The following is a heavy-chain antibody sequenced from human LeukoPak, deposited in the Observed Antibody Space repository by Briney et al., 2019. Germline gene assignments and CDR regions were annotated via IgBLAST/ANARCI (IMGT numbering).Heavy chain of an antibody. J-gene: IGHJ4*02. D-gene: IGHD3-3*01. CDR3: ARGIFGVVIPLDY. CDR2: ISYDGSNK. Sequence: PGRSLRLSCAASGFTFSSYAMHWVRQAPGKGLEWVAVISYDGSNKYYVDSVKGRFTISRDNSKNTLYLQMNSLRAEDTAVYYCARGIFGVVIPLDYWGQGTLVTVSS. V-gene: IGHV3-30-3*01. CDR1: GFTFSSYA.